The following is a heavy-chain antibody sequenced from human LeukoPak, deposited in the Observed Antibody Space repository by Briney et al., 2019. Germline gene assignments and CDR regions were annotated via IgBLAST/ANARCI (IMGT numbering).Heavy chain of an antibody. CDR2: IYTSGST. CDR3: ARDGYYYDSTGYSGDY. V-gene: IGHV4-61*02. J-gene: IGHJ4*02. D-gene: IGHD3-22*01. CDR1: GASIGSGNYY. Sequence: SETLSLTCTVSGASIGSGNYYWSWIRQPAGKGLEWIGRIYTSGSTNYNPSLKSRVTMSVDTSKNQFSVKLSSVTAADTAVYYCARDGYYYDSTGYSGDYWGQGTLVTVSS.